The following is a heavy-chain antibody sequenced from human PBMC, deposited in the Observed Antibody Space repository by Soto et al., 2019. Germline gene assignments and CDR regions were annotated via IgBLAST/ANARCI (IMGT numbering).Heavy chain of an antibody. Sequence: EVHLVESGGGLVQPGGSLRLSCEASGFTFNSYWMTWVRQAPGKGLEWVANTREDGREKNYVGSVKGRFTISRDNTRNSVFLQMNSMRVDDTAVYYCARGTNVAPGLDYWGQGTLVIVSS. CDR3: ARGTNVAPGLDY. D-gene: IGHD2-8*01. CDR1: GFTFNSYW. V-gene: IGHV3-7*05. J-gene: IGHJ4*02. CDR2: TREDGREK.